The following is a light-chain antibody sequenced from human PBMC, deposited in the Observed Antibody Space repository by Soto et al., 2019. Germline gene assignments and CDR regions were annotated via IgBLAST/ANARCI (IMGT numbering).Light chain of an antibody. CDR1: QTISSW. CDR3: QQLHSSPVT. J-gene: IGKJ5*01. Sequence: DIQMTQSPSTLSGSLGDRVTITCRASQTISSWLAWYQQKEGKAPKILIYGASILPSGVPSGFSGSGFGTDFTLTISRLQPEDSSTYYCQQLHSSPVTFGHGTRLEIK. V-gene: IGKV1-5*01. CDR2: GAS.